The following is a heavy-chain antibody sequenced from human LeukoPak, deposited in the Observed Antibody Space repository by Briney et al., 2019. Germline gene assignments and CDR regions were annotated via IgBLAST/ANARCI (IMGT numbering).Heavy chain of an antibody. CDR1: GFTFRNYG. V-gene: IGHV3-33*01. CDR2: IWSDGSTK. Sequence: PGGSLRLSCAASGFTFRNYGMHWVRQAPGKGLEWVAVIWSDGSTKYYAESVQGRFTISRDTSKNRLYLQLNSLRVEDTAVFYCARDTSSSWYYFDHWGQGTLLTVSS. J-gene: IGHJ4*02. CDR3: ARDTSSSWYYFDH. D-gene: IGHD6-13*01.